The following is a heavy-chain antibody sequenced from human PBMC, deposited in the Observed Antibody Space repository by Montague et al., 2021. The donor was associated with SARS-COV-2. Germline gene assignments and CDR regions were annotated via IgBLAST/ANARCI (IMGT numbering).Heavy chain of an antibody. CDR3: TREGYQVLWSDYYYYGMDV. J-gene: IGHJ6*02. V-gene: IGHV4-34*01. D-gene: IGHD2-2*01. CDR2: INHSGST. CDR1: GWTFSGYY. Sequence: SETLSLTCAVYGWTFSGYYLSLIRQPPGTGLEWIGEINHSGSTNYNPSLKSRVTISVDTSKNQFSLKLSSVTAADTAVYYCTREGYQVLWSDYYYYGMDVWGHGST.